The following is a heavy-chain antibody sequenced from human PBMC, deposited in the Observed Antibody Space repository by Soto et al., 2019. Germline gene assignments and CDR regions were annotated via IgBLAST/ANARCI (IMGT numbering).Heavy chain of an antibody. D-gene: IGHD2-2*01. CDR3: ARSQGSSTSLEIYYYYYYGMDV. CDR2: IIPISDTT. J-gene: IGHJ6*02. V-gene: IGHV1-69*13. CDR1: GGTFSRYA. Sequence: GASVKVSCQASGGTFSRYAISWVRQAPGQGLEWMGGIIPISDTTNYAQKFQGRVTITADESTSTAYMELSSLRSEDTAVYYCARSQGSSTSLEIYYYYYYGMDVWGQGTTVTVS.